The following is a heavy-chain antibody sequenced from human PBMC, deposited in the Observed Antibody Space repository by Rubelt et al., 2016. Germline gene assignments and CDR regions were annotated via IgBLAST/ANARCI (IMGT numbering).Heavy chain of an antibody. D-gene: IGHD6-13*01. Sequence: QVQLVESGGGVVQPGRSLRLSCAASGFTFSSYGMHWVRQAPGTGLEWVAVLWYDGSNKYYADSVKGRFTISRDNSKNTLYLQMNSLRAEDTAVYYCARDFQWGYSSPGDAFDIWGQGTMVTVSS. CDR3: ARDFQWGYSSPGDAFDI. V-gene: IGHV3-33*01. CDR1: GFTFSSYG. CDR2: LWYDGSNK. J-gene: IGHJ3*02.